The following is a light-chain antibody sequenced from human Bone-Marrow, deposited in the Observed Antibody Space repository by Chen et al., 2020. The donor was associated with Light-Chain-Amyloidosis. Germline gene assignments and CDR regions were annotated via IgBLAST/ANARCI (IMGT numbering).Light chain of an antibody. Sequence: SYVLTQPSSVSVAPGQTATLACGGNNIGSTSVHWYQQTPGQAPLLVVYDDSDRPSGLPERLSGANSGNTATLTISRVEAGDEADYYCQVWDRGSDRPVFGGGTKLTVL. CDR2: DDS. CDR3: QVWDRGSDRPV. CDR1: NIGSTS. V-gene: IGLV3-21*02. J-gene: IGLJ3*02.